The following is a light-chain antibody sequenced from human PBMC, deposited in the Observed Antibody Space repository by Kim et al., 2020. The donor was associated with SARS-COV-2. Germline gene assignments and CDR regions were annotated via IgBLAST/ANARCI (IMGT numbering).Light chain of an antibody. CDR2: GNS. V-gene: IGLV1-40*01. CDR3: QSYDSSLSGWV. CDR1: SPNIEAGYN. Sequence: RATIPSTGASPNIEAGYNVHWYQQLPGTAPKLLIYGNSNRPSGVPDRFSGSKSGTSASLAITGLQAEDEADYYCQSYDSSLSGWVFGGGTQLTVL. J-gene: IGLJ3*02.